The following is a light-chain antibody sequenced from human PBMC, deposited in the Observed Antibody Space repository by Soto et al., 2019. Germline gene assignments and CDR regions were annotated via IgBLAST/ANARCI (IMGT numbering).Light chain of an antibody. CDR1: QSISSW. CDR3: QQYNSYSPT. Sequence: DIQMTQSPSTLSASVGDRVTITCRASQSISSWSAWYQQKPGKAPKLLIYDASSLESGVPSRFSGSGSGTEFTLTISSLQPDDFATYSCQQYNSYSPTFGQGTKVEIK. V-gene: IGKV1-5*01. CDR2: DAS. J-gene: IGKJ1*01.